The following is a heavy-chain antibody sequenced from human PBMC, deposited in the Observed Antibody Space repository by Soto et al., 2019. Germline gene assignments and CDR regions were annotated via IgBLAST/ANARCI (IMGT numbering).Heavy chain of an antibody. Sequence: SETLSLTCTVSGGSISSGGYYWSWIRQHPGKGLEWIGYIYYSGSTYYDPSLKSRVTISVDTSKNQFSLKLSSVTAADTAVYYCARTVQYWFDPWGQGTLVTVSS. CDR1: GGSISSGGYY. J-gene: IGHJ5*02. CDR2: IYYSGST. V-gene: IGHV4-31*03. CDR3: ARTVQYWFDP. D-gene: IGHD4-4*01.